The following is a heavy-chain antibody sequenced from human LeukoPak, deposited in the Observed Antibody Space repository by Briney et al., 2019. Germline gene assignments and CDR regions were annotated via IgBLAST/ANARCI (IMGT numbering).Heavy chain of an antibody. CDR2: IYYSGST. CDR1: GGSISSYY. Sequence: SETLSLTCTVSGGSISSYYWSWVRQPPGKGLEWIGYIYYSGSTSYNPSLKSRITMYVDTSNNQFSLNLTSVTAGDTAVYYCASRTTGWSGHFDYWGQGTLVTVSS. V-gene: IGHV4-59*04. J-gene: IGHJ4*02. D-gene: IGHD6-19*01. CDR3: ASRTTGWSGHFDY.